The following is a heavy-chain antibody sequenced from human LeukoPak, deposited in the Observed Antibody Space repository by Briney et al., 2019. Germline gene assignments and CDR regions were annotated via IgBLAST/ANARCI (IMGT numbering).Heavy chain of an antibody. J-gene: IGHJ2*01. Sequence: SETLSLTCTVSGASISSYYWSWIRQPPGKGLEWIGYKYYSGSTNYNPSLKSRVTISVDTSRNLFSLKLSSVTAADTAVYYCAGTAVGYYWYFDLWGRGTLVTVSS. CDR2: KYYSGST. V-gene: IGHV4-59*13. CDR1: GASISSYY. D-gene: IGHD5-18*01. CDR3: AGTAVGYYWYFDL.